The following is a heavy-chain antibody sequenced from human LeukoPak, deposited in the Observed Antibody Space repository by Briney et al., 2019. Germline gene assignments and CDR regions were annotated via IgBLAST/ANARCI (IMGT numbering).Heavy chain of an antibody. CDR1: VFTFDDYA. CDR3: ARGGTVTTFDY. D-gene: IGHD4-11*01. J-gene: IGHJ4*02. CDR2: VNWNGGST. V-gene: IGHV3-20*04. Sequence: GGSLRLSCAVSVFTFDDYAMTWVRQPPGKGLEWVSTVNWNGGSTSYADSVKGRFTISRDNAKNSLYLQMSSLRADDTAFYYCARGGTVTTFDYWGQGTLVTVSS.